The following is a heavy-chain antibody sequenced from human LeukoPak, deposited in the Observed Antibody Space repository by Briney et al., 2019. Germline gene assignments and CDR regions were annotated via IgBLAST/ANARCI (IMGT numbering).Heavy chain of an antibody. CDR2: ISSSGSTI. D-gene: IGHD6-19*01. Sequence: GGSLRLSCAASGFTFSSYEMNWVRQAPGKGLEWVSYISSSGSTIYYADSVKGRFTISRDNAKNSLYLQMNSLRAEDTAVYYCATTRYSSGWYFDLNYYYGMDVWGQGTTVTASS. V-gene: IGHV3-48*03. CDR3: ATTRYSSGWYFDLNYYYGMDV. J-gene: IGHJ6*02. CDR1: GFTFSSYE.